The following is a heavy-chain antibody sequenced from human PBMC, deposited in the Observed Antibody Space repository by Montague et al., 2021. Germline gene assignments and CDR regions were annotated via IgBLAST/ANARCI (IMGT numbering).Heavy chain of an antibody. CDR1: GGSISTYY. Sequence: SETLSLTCSVSGGSISTYYWSWIRQPAGKGLEWIGHISPRGSTKYNPSLKSRVTISVDTSKNQFSLKLSSVTAADTAVYYCARGTIDYGDYCFDYWGQGTLVTVSS. CDR2: ISPRGST. V-gene: IGHV4-4*07. CDR3: ARGTIDYGDYCFDY. D-gene: IGHD4-17*01. J-gene: IGHJ4*02.